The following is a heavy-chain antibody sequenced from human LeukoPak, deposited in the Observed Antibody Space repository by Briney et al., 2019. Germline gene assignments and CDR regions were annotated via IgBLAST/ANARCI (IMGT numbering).Heavy chain of an antibody. CDR1: GGSISSYY. V-gene: IGHV4-59*08. J-gene: IGHJ4*02. Sequence: SETLSLTCTVSGGSISSYYWSWIRQPPGKGLEWIGYIYYTGSTNYNPSLKSRVTISVDTSKNQFSLKLSSVTAADTAVYYCARRRDGYNRDSFDYWGQGTLVTVSS. CDR2: IYYTGST. D-gene: IGHD5-24*01. CDR3: ARRRDGYNRDSFDY.